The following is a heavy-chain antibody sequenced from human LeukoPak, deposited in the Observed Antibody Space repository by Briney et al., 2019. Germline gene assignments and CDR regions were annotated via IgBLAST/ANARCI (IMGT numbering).Heavy chain of an antibody. D-gene: IGHD5-12*01. V-gene: IGHV4-38-2*02. J-gene: IGHJ4*02. Sequence: SETLSLTCAVSGYSISSGYYWGWIRQPPGKGLEWIGSIYHGGSTYYNPSLKSRVTISVDTSKNQFSLKLSSVTAADTAVYYCAREGYSGYDPKNYFDYWGQGTLVTVSS. CDR1: GYSISSGYY. CDR2: IYHGGST. CDR3: AREGYSGYDPKNYFDY.